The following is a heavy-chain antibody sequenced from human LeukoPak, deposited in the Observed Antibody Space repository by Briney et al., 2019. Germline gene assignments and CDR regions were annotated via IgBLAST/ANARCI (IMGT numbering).Heavy chain of an antibody. D-gene: IGHD2-2*01. Sequence: SETLSLTCTVSGGSTSSGSYYWSWIRQPAGKGLEWIGRIYTSGSTNYSPSLKSRVTMSVDTSKNQFSLKLSSVTAADTAVYYCARDVVAAVGSFDYWGQGTQVTVSS. CDR3: ARDVVAAVGSFDY. J-gene: IGHJ4*02. CDR2: IYTSGST. V-gene: IGHV4-61*02. CDR1: GGSTSSGSYY.